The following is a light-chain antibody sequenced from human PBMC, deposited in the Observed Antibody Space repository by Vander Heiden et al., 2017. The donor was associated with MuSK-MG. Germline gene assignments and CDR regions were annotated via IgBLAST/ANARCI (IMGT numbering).Light chain of an antibody. V-gene: IGLV1-44*01. CDR3: AAWDDSMNGVV. J-gene: IGLJ2*01. Sequence: QSVLTQPPSASGAPGQRVTISCSGSSSKPGSTTAHWYQQLPGTAPKLLMYSNKQRPSGVPYRFSGSKSGTSSSVARTRLQAEDEADYYCAAWDDSMNGVVFGGGTKLTVL. CDR1: SSKPGSTT. CDR2: SNK.